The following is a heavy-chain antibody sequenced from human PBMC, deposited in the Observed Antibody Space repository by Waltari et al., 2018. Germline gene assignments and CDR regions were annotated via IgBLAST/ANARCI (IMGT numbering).Heavy chain of an antibody. CDR3: APLGASSLTLTA. Sequence: EVQLVESGGGLVQPGGSLRLSCAASGFTFSTYGMNWVRQAPGKGLGWVSNISGSCSPTYYADSVKGRFTISRDNAMNSLYLQMNSLRAEDTAVYYCAPLGASSLTLTAWGQGTLVTVSS. J-gene: IGHJ4*02. V-gene: IGHV3-48*01. D-gene: IGHD1-26*01. CDR1: GFTFSTYG. CDR2: ISGSCSPT.